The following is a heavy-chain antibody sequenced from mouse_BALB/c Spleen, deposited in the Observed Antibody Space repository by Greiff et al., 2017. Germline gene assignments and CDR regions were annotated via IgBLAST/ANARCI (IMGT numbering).Heavy chain of an antibody. CDR3: ARDYYGSSPLDY. D-gene: IGHD1-1*01. CDR1: GFSLTSYG. CDR2: IWAGGST. V-gene: IGHV2-9*02. Sequence: QVQLKESGPGLVAPSQSLSITCTVSGFSLTSYGVHWVRQPPGKGLEWLGVIWAGGSTNYNSALMSRLSISKDNSKSQVFLKMNSLQTDDTAMYNCARDYYGSSPLDYWGQGTTLTVSS. J-gene: IGHJ2*01.